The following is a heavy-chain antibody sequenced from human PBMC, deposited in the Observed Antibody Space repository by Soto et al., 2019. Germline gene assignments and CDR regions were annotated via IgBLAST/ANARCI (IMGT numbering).Heavy chain of an antibody. D-gene: IGHD4-17*01. V-gene: IGHV1-69*12. CDR1: GGTFSSYA. CDR2: IIPIFGTA. J-gene: IGHJ4*02. CDR3: AIGYGDYTLGERPLDFDY. Sequence: QVQLVQSGAEVKKPGSSVKVSCKASGGTFSSYAISWVRQAPGQGLEWMGGIIPIFGTANYAQKFQGRVTITADEXTXTXXMELSSLRSEDTAVYYCAIGYGDYTLGERPLDFDYWGQGTLVTVSS.